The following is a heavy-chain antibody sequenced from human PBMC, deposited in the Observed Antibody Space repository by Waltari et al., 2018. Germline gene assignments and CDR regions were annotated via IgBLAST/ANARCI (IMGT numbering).Heavy chain of an antibody. V-gene: IGHV4-31*03. J-gene: IGHJ6*03. Sequence: QVQLQESGPGLVKPSQTLSLTCTVSGGSISSGGYYWSWIRQHPGKGLEWIVYIYYSGSTYYNPSLKKRVTISVDTSKNQFSLKLSSVTAADTAVYYCARSGASCSSTSCSNYYYYYMDVWGKGTTVTVSS. CDR3: ARSGASCSSTSCSNYYYYYMDV. CDR1: GGSISSGGYY. CDR2: IYYSGST. D-gene: IGHD2-2*01.